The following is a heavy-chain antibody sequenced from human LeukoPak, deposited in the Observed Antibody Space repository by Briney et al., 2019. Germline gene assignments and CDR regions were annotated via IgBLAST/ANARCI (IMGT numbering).Heavy chain of an antibody. V-gene: IGHV3-48*03. CDR3: ARALPTDY. J-gene: IGHJ4*02. Sequence: GGSLRLSCAASGFTFSSYEMNWVRQAPGKGLEWVSYISSSGDAIYYADSVEGRFTISRDDAKNSLYLQMNSLRAEDTAVYYCARALPTDYWGQGTLVTVSS. CDR1: GFTFSSYE. CDR2: ISSSGDAI.